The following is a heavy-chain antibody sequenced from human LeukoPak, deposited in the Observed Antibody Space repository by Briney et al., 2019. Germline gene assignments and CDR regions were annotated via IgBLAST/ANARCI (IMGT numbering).Heavy chain of an antibody. CDR1: GGTFSSYA. J-gene: IGHJ4*02. CDR3: ARGAYYDILTGYPEEFDY. D-gene: IGHD3-9*01. Sequence: SVKVSCKASGGTFSSYAISWVRQAPGQGLEWMGGIIPIFGTANYAQKFQGRVTITADESTSTAYMELSGLRSEDTAVYYCARGAYYDILTGYPEEFDYWGQGTLVAVSS. V-gene: IGHV1-69*01. CDR2: IIPIFGTA.